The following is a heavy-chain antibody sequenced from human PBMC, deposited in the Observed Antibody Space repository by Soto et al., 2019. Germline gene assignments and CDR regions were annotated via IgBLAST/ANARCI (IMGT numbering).Heavy chain of an antibody. CDR1: GGSISSHY. Sequence: PSETLSLTCTVSGGSISSHYWSWIRQPPGKRLEWIGYIHYSGSTNNNPSLKSRVTISVDTSNNQFSLKLISVTAADTAVYYCARHVYGKGNNNWFDSWGQGNLVTVSS. CDR2: IHYSGST. V-gene: IGHV4-59*08. D-gene: IGHD2-8*01. CDR3: ARHVYGKGNNNWFDS. J-gene: IGHJ5*01.